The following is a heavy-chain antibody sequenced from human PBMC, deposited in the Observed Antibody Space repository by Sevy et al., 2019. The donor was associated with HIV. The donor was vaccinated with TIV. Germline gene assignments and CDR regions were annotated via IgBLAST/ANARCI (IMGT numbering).Heavy chain of an antibody. D-gene: IGHD5-18*01. CDR2: INPKNDVT. CDR3: ARARRVTTVYYYYGMDV. J-gene: IGHJ6*02. Sequence: ASVKVSCKASGYSFTDYYMHWVRQAHGQGLEWMAWINPKNDVTNYAQKFQGRVTMTRATSTSTAYMELTRLRSDDTAVYYCARARRVTTVYYYYGMDVWGQGTTVTVSS. CDR1: GYSFTDYY. V-gene: IGHV1-2*02.